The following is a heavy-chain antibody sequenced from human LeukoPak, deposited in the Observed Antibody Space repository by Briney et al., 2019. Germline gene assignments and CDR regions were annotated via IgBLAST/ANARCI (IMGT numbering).Heavy chain of an antibody. CDR2: IYYSGST. CDR3: ARGVIAAAGKGDYFDY. Sequence: KPSETLSLTCTVSGGSISSYYWSWIRQPPGKGLEWIGYIYYSGSTNYNPSLKSRVTISVDTSKNQFSLKLSSVTAADTAVYYCARGVIAAAGKGDYFDYWGQGTLVTVSS. J-gene: IGHJ4*02. V-gene: IGHV4-59*01. D-gene: IGHD6-13*01. CDR1: GGSISSYY.